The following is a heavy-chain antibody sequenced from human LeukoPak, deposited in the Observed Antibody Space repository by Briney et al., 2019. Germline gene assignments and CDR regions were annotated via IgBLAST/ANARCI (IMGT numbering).Heavy chain of an antibody. Sequence: SETLSLTCTVSGGSISSYYWSWIRQPPGKGLEWIGYIYYSGSTNYSPSLKSRVTISVDTSKNQFSLKLSSVTAADTAVYYCARSLDFDWLSEYYFDYWGQGTLVTVSS. CDR2: IYYSGST. D-gene: IGHD3-9*01. J-gene: IGHJ4*02. CDR1: GGSISSYY. V-gene: IGHV4-59*01. CDR3: ARSLDFDWLSEYYFDY.